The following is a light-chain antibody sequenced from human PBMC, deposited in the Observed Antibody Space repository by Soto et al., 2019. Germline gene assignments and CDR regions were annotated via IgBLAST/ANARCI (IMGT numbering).Light chain of an antibody. CDR2: DVS. V-gene: IGLV2-14*01. Sequence: QSALTQPASVSGSPGQSITISFTGPSSDVGGYNYVSWYQKHPGKAPKLMIYDVSNRPSGVSNRFSGSKSGNTASLTISGLQAVVEADYYCSSYTSSSTVVFGGGTKLNV. J-gene: IGLJ2*01. CDR1: SSDVGGYNY. CDR3: SSYTSSSTVV.